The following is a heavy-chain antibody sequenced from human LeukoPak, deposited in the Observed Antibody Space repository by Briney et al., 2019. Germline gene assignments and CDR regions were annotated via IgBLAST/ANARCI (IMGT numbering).Heavy chain of an antibody. CDR1: GFTLTQVS. CDR2: FEPEDGET. V-gene: IGHV1-24*01. D-gene: IGHD3-16*01. Sequence: GASVKVSSTVSGFTLTQVSIHWVRQAPGKGLGRMGGFEPEDGETSYAQKSHGRVTMTEDTPTDTAYMELSRLISEDKAVYFCAAGSVMDSDYLDYWGQGTLVTVSS. CDR3: AAGSVMDSDYLDY. J-gene: IGHJ4*02.